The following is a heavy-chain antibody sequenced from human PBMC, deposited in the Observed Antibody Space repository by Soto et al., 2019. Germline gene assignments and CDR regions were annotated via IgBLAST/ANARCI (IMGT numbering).Heavy chain of an antibody. V-gene: IGHV1-46*01. J-gene: IGHJ6*03. CDR1: GYTFTSYY. Sequence: WASVKVSCKASGYTFTSYYLHWVRQAPGQGLEWMGIINPSSGSISYAQKFQGRVTMTRDTSTSTVYMDLSSLRSEDTAVYYCAITALVIPAAEKGTNYYYMDVWGKGTTVTVSS. CDR2: INPSSGSI. CDR3: AITALVIPAAEKGTNYYYMDV. D-gene: IGHD2-2*01.